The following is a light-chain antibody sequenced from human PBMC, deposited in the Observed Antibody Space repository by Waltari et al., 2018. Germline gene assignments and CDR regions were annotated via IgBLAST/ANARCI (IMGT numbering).Light chain of an antibody. V-gene: IGLV3-21*02. J-gene: IGLJ2*01. CDR2: DDS. CDR1: NIGSHS. CDR3: QVWDRSSAHRHVV. Sequence: SYVLTQPPSVSVAPGQTATITCGGDNIGSHSVHWYTRKPGQAPVVVVYDDSDRPSGIPERFSGSNSGNTATLTISRVEAGDEADYDCQVWDRSSAHRHVVFGGGTKLTVL.